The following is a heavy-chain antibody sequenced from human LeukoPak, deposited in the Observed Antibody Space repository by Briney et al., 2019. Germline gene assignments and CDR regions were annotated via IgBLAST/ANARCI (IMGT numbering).Heavy chain of an antibody. J-gene: IGHJ5*02. V-gene: IGHV4-39*07. D-gene: IGHD2-2*01. CDR2: IYYSGST. CDR3: ARGGPGYCSSTSCYNWFDP. Sequence: KASETLSLTCSVSGGSISSNGYYWGWIRQPPGKGLEWIGSIYYSGSTFDNPSLKSRVTISVDRSKNQFSLKLSSVTAADTAVYYCARGGPGYCSSTSCYNWFDPWGQGTLVTVSS. CDR1: GGSISSNGYY.